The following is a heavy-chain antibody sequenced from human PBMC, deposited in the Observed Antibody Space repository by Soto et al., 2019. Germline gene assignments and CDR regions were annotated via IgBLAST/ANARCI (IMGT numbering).Heavy chain of an antibody. Sequence: QVHLQESGPGLVKASQSLSLTCTVSGASINVEGYYWSWIRQHPDRGLEWIVYIYYTGSTYSNPALVSRVSISQDASQNQFSLQLTSVTAADTAVYFCVRVQSWDTKYYADVWGRGTTVTVSS. CDR2: IYYTGST. J-gene: IGHJ6*04. CDR3: VRVQSWDTKYYADV. D-gene: IGHD1-26*01. V-gene: IGHV4-31*03. CDR1: GASINVEGYY.